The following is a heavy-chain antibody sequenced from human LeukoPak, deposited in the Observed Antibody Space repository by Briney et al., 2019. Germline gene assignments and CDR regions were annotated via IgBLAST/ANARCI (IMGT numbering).Heavy chain of an antibody. J-gene: IGHJ4*02. CDR3: ASLRIVAL. CDR1: GGSFSGYY. CDR2: INHSGST. Sequence: SETLSLTCAVYGGSFSGYYWSWIRQPPGKGLEWIGEINHSGSTNYNPSLKSRVTISVDTSKNQFSLKLSSVTAADTAVYYCASLRIVALRGQGTLVTVSS. D-gene: IGHD1-26*01. V-gene: IGHV4-34*01.